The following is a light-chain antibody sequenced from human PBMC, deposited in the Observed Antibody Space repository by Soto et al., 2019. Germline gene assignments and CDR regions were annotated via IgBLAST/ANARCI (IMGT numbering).Light chain of an antibody. V-gene: IGKV4-1*01. CDR2: WAS. J-gene: IGKJ2*01. CDR1: QSVLYSSNNKNY. Sequence: DIVMTQSPDSLAVSLGERATINCKSSQSVLYSSNNKNYLAWYQQKPGQPPKLLIYWASTRESGVPDRFSSSGSGTDFTLTISSLQAEDVAVYYCQQYYSTPRRTFGQGTKLGIK. CDR3: QQYYSTPRRT.